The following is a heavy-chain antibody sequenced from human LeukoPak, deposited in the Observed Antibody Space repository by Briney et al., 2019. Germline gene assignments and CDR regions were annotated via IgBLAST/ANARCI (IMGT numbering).Heavy chain of an antibody. CDR3: ARAWTAMDGIDY. CDR1: GFTFSGSA. V-gene: IGHV3-30*04. J-gene: IGHJ4*02. CDR2: ISYDGSNK. Sequence: PGGSLRLSCAASGFTFSGSAMHWVRQAPGKGLEWVAVISYDGSNKYYADSVKGRFTISRDNSKNTLYLQMNSLRAEDTAVYYCARAWTAMDGIDYWGQGTLVTVSS. D-gene: IGHD5-18*01.